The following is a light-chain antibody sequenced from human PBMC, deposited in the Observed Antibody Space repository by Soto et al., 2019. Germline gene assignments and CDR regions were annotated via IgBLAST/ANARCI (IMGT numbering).Light chain of an antibody. CDR2: DAS. V-gene: IGKV3-11*01. CDR3: QQRSNWPRGT. J-gene: IGKJ2*02. CDR1: QSVGSY. Sequence: EIVLTQSPATLSLSPGERATLACRASQSVGSYLAGYQHKPGQAPRLLIHDASNRATGIPARFSGSGSGTDVTLTISSLEPEDSAVYYCQQRSNWPRGTFGQGTKREIK.